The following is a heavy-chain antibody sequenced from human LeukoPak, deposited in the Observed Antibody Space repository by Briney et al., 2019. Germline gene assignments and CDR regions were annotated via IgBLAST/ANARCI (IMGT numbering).Heavy chain of an antibody. CDR1: GGTFSRYA. CDR3: ARWTGDCSSTSCYGGGFDY. J-gene: IGHJ4*02. D-gene: IGHD2-2*01. V-gene: IGHV1-69*04. CDR2: IIPILGIA. Sequence: GASVKVSCKASGGTFSRYAISWVRQAPGQGLEWMGRIIPILGIANYAQKFQGRVTITADKSTSTAYMELSSLRSEDTAVYYCARWTGDCSSTSCYGGGFDYWGQGTLVTVSS.